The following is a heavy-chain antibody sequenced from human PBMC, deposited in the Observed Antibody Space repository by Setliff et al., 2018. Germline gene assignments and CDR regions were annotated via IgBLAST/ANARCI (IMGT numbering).Heavy chain of an antibody. D-gene: IGHD2-15*01. CDR3: ARSPAVLGIVYLDP. Sequence: ASVKVSCKASGYTFTNYDINWVRQATGQGLEWMGWMNPKSGNTGYAQKFQGRVTMTRNTSTSTAYMELDSLRSEDTAVYYCARSPAVLGIVYLDPWGQGTLVTVSS. CDR2: MNPKSGNT. V-gene: IGHV1-8*02. J-gene: IGHJ5*02. CDR1: GYTFTNYD.